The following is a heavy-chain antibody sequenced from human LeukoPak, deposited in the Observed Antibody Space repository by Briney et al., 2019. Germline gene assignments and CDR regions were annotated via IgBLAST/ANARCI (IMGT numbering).Heavy chain of an antibody. J-gene: IGHJ4*02. CDR3: AREDYGDDY. D-gene: IGHD4-17*01. CDR1: GFTFSSYS. V-gene: IGHV3-7*01. CDR2: IKQDGSAK. Sequence: GGSLRLSCAASGFTFSSYSMNWVRQAPGKWLEWVANIKQDGSAKYYVDSVKGRFTISRDNAKNSLYLQMNSLRAEDTAVYYCAREDYGDDYWGQGTLVTVSS.